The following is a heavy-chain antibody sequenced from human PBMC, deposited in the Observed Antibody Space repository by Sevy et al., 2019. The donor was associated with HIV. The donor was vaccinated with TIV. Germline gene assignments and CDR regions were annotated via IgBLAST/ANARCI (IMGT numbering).Heavy chain of an antibody. CDR1: GFKFGDYA. CDR3: TRVRGTISPYYYFGMDV. V-gene: IGHV3-49*03. Sequence: GGSLRLSCTASGFKFGDYAMSWLRQAPGKGLEWVGFIRSQTFGGTTEYAASVKDRFAISREDSRSIAYLQMDSLTTEVTAIYFCTRVRGTISPYYYFGMDVWGQGTTVTVSS. J-gene: IGHJ6*02. CDR2: IRSQTFGGTT. D-gene: IGHD3-16*01.